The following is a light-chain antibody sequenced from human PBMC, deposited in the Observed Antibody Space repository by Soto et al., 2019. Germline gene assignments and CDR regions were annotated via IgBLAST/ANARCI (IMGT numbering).Light chain of an antibody. CDR1: QSLLHSNGYNY. CDR2: LGS. J-gene: IGKJ1*01. Sequence: EIVMTQSPLSLPVTPGDPASISCRSSQSLLHSNGYNYLDWYLQKPGQSPQLLIYLGSNRASGVPDRFSGSGSGTDFTLKISRVEAEDVGVYYCVQALQTPTFGQGTKVDIK. CDR3: VQALQTPT. V-gene: IGKV2-28*01.